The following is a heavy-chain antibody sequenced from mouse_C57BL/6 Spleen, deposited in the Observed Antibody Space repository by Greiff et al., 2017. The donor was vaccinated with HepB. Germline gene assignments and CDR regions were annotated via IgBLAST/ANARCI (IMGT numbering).Heavy chain of an antibody. D-gene: IGHD3-1*01. J-gene: IGHJ3*01. CDR2: IYPGSGST. V-gene: IGHV1-55*01. CDR1: GYTFTSYW. Sequence: QVQLQQPGAELVKPGASVKMSCKASGYTFTSYWITWVKQRPGQGLEWIGDIYPGSGSTNYNEKFKSKATLTVDTSSSTAYMQLSSLTSEDSAVYYCARGLRAYLTGFAYWGQGTLVTVSA. CDR3: ARGLRAYLTGFAY.